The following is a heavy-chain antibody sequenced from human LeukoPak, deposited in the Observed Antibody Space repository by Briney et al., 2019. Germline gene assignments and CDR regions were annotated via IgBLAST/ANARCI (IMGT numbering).Heavy chain of an antibody. J-gene: IGHJ4*02. V-gene: IGHV3-48*04. Sequence: GGSLRLSCAASGFTFTTYSMNWVRQAPGKGLEWVSYISSSSSTIYYADSVKGRFTISRDNAKNSLYLQMNSLRAEDTAVYYCASLVRATDIVATIVDYWGQGTLVTVSS. CDR2: ISSSSSTI. CDR3: ASLVRATDIVATIVDY. D-gene: IGHD5-12*01. CDR1: GFTFTTYS.